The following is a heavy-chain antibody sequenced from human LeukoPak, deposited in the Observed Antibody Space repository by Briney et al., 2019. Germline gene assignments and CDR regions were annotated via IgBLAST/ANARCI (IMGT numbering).Heavy chain of an antibody. CDR3: ARDPRWFGDNPGFDY. Sequence: GGSLRLSCAASGFTFSSYAMHWVRQAPGKGLEWVAVISYDGSNKYYADSVKGRFTISRDNSKNTLYLQMNSLRAEDTAVYYCARDPRWFGDNPGFDYWGQGTLVTVSS. D-gene: IGHD3-10*01. CDR1: GFTFSSYA. V-gene: IGHV3-30*04. J-gene: IGHJ4*02. CDR2: ISYDGSNK.